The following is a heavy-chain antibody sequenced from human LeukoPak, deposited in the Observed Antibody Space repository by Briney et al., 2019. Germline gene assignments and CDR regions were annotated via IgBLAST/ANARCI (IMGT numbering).Heavy chain of an antibody. D-gene: IGHD3-22*01. V-gene: IGHV3-21*01. CDR1: GFTFSSYS. CDR2: ISSSSSYI. J-gene: IGHJ3*02. CDR3: ARAVGQYYYDSSGYAFDI. Sequence: GGSLRLSCAASGFTFSSYSMNCVRQAPGKGLDLVSSISSSSSYIYYADSVKGRFTISRDNAKNSLYLQMNSLRAEDTAVYYCARAVGQYYYDSSGYAFDIWGQGTMVTVSS.